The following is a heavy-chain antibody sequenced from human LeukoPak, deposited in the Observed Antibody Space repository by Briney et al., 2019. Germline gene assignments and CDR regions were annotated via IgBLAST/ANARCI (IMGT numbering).Heavy chain of an antibody. CDR1: GFTFNTYG. CDR2: IRYDENHK. J-gene: IGHJ4*02. CDR3: ARDRAGDSSGYQSRRGVY. D-gene: IGHD3-22*01. V-gene: IGHV3-30*02. Sequence: GGSLRLSCAGSGFTFNTYGMHWVRQAPGKGLEWVAFIRYDENHKYYADSVKGRFTISRDNSKNTLYLQMNSLRAEDTAVYYCARDRAGDSSGYQSRRGVYWGQGTLVTVSS.